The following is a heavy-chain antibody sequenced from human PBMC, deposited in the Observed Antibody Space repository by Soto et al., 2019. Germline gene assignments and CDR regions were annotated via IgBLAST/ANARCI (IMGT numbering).Heavy chain of an antibody. CDR1: GFTFCSYA. V-gene: IGHV3-30-3*01. J-gene: IGHJ1*01. D-gene: IGHD2-21*02. CDR2: ISYDGSNK. CDR3: ARSAYCGGDCWGYFQH. Sequence: GGSLRLSCAASGFTFCSYAMHWVRQAPGKGLEWVAVISYDGSNKYYADSVKGRFTISRDNSKNTLYLQMNSLRAEDTAVYYCARSAYCGGDCWGYFQHWGQGTLVTASS.